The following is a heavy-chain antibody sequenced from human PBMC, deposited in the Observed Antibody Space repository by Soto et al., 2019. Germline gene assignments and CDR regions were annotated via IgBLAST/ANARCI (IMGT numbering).Heavy chain of an antibody. Sequence: SETLSLTCAVYGGSFSGYYWSWIRQPPGKGLEWIGEINHSGSTNYNPSLKSRVTISVDTSKNQFSLKLSSVTAADKAVYYCARGFGRDYWGQGTLVTVSS. CDR3: ARGFGRDY. CDR1: GGSFSGYY. D-gene: IGHD3-10*01. CDR2: INHSGST. J-gene: IGHJ4*02. V-gene: IGHV4-34*01.